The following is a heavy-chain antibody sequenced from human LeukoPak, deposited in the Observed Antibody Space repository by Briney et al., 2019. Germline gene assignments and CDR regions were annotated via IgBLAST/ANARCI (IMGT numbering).Heavy chain of an antibody. CDR3: ASSLYRGAADAFDI. Sequence: PSQTLSLTCTVSGVSISSGSYYWSWIRQPAGKGLEWVGRIYKSGNTNYNPSLKSRVTISEDTSKNQFSLKLTSVTAADTAVYFCASSLYRGAADAFDIWGQGTMVTVSS. V-gene: IGHV4-61*02. CDR1: GVSISSGSYY. D-gene: IGHD3-10*01. CDR2: IYKSGNT. J-gene: IGHJ3*02.